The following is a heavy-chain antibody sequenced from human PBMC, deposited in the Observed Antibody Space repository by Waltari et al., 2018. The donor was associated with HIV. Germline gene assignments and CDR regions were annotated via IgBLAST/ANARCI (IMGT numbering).Heavy chain of an antibody. V-gene: IGHV4-59*01. CDR3: ARFRCSSSSCYVRYAMDV. J-gene: IGHJ6*02. D-gene: IGHD2-2*01. CDR2: IYYSGTT. Sequence: QIQLQESGPGLVKPSETLSLTCTVSGGSINNYYWSWIRQSPGRGLEWIGYIYYSGTTNYNPSLQSRVTISVDTSKNQFSLKVTSVTAADTAVYYCARFRCSSSSCYVRYAMDVWGQGTTVTVSS. CDR1: GGSINNYY.